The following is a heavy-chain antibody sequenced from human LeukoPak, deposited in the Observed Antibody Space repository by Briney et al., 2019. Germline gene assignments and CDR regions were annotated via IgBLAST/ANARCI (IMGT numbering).Heavy chain of an antibody. Sequence: GGSLRLSCAASGFTFSSYSMNWVRQAPGKGLEWVANINQDGSEKYYVDSVKGRFTISRDNAKKSLYLQMNSLRADDTAVYYCARDGGPFDSWGQGTLVTVSS. V-gene: IGHV3-7*01. CDR2: INQDGSEK. J-gene: IGHJ4*02. CDR1: GFTFSSYS. CDR3: ARDGGPFDS. D-gene: IGHD3-16*01.